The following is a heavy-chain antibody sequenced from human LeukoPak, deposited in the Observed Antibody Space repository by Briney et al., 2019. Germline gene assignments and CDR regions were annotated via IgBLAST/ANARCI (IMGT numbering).Heavy chain of an antibody. Sequence: GGTLRLSCAAPGFTFSNYWMHWVRQAPGKGLVWVSRISPDGSSTSYGDSVKGRFTISRDNAKNTVYLQMNSLRAEDTAVYYCIRSRSGSYGYFDYWGQGTLVTVSS. CDR2: ISPDGSST. CDR3: IRSRSGSYGYFDY. J-gene: IGHJ4*02. D-gene: IGHD3-10*01. V-gene: IGHV3-74*01. CDR1: GFTFSNYW.